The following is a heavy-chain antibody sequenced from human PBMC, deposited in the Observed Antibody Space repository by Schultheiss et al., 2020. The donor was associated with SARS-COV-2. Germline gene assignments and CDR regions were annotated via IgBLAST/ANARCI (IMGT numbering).Heavy chain of an antibody. D-gene: IGHD3-10*01. V-gene: IGHV3-33*06. J-gene: IGHJ6*02. CDR1: GFTFSSYG. CDR2: IWYDGSNK. CDR3: AKRGPSNYYSMDV. Sequence: GGSLRLSCAASGFTFSSYGMHWVRQAPGKGLEWVAVIWYDGSNKYYADSVKGRFTISRDNSEETLYLQMNSLRAEDTAVYYCAKRGPSNYYSMDVWGQGTAVTVSS.